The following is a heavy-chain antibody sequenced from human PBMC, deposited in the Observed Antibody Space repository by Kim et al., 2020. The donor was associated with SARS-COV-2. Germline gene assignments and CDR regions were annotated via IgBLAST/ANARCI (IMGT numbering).Heavy chain of an antibody. CDR3: ARVCRQQLVRYSYFDY. J-gene: IGHJ4*02. Sequence: SVKGRFTISRDNAKNSLYLQMNSLRAEDTAVYYCARVCRQQLVRYSYFDYWGQGTLVTVSS. D-gene: IGHD6-13*01. V-gene: IGHV3-11*01.